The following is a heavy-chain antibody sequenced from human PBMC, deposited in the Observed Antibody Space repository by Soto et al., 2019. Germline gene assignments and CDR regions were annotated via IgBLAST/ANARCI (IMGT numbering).Heavy chain of an antibody. CDR2: IWYDGSNK. J-gene: IGHJ4*02. D-gene: IGHD3-22*01. Sequence: QVQLVESGEGGVQPGRSLRLSCAASGFTFSSYGMHWVRQAPGKGLEWVAVIWYDGSNKYYADSVKGRFTISRDNSKNTLYLQMNSLRAEDTAVYYCARVGVSGSHFDYWGQGTLVTVSS. CDR3: ARVGVSGSHFDY. V-gene: IGHV3-33*01. CDR1: GFTFSSYG.